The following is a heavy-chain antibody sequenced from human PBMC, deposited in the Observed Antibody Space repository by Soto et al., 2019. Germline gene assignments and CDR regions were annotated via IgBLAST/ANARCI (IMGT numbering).Heavy chain of an antibody. CDR3: ARANYYGSPGDFDY. Sequence: EVQLVESGGGLVQPGGSLRLSCAASGFTFSSYSMNWVRQAPGKGLEWFSYISSSSSTIYYADSVKGRFTISRDNAKNLLYLQMNSLRAEDTAVYYCARANYYGSPGDFDYWGQGTLVTVSS. J-gene: IGHJ4*02. CDR1: GFTFSSYS. V-gene: IGHV3-48*01. CDR2: ISSSSSTI. D-gene: IGHD3-10*01.